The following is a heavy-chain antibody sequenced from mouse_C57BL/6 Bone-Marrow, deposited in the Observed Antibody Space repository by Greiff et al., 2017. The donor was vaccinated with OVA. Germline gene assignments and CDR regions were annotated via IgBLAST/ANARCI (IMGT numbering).Heavy chain of an antibody. CDR3: ARWGLLRDYYAMDY. V-gene: IGHV1-63*01. D-gene: IGHD1-1*01. CDR1: GYTFTNYW. J-gene: IGHJ4*01. Sequence: QVQLQQSGAELVRPGTSVKMSCKASGYTFTNYWIGWAKQRPGHGLEWIGDIYPGGGYTNYNEKFKGKATLTADKSSSTAYMQFSSLTSEDSAIYYCARWGLLRDYYAMDYWGQGTSVTVSS. CDR2: IYPGGGYT.